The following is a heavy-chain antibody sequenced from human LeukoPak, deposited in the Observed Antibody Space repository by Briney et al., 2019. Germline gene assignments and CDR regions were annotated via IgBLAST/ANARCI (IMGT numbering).Heavy chain of an antibody. Sequence: ASVKVSCKASGYTFTSYDINWVRQATGQGLEWMGWMNPNSGNTGYAQKFQGRVTITRNTSISTAYMELSSLGSEDTAVYYCAREYSSSHAFDIWGQGTMVTVSS. D-gene: IGHD6-6*01. CDR3: AREYSSSHAFDI. CDR2: MNPNSGNT. V-gene: IGHV1-8*03. CDR1: GYTFTSYD. J-gene: IGHJ3*02.